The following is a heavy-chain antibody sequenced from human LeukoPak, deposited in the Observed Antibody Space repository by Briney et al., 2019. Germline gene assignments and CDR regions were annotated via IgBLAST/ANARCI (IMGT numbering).Heavy chain of an antibody. J-gene: IGHJ6*02. CDR3: ARSIVATTLYYGMDV. CDR2: IYYTGSN. D-gene: IGHD5-12*01. V-gene: IGHV4-38-2*02. CDR1: GYSISSGYY. Sequence: SETLSLTCTVSGYSISSGYYWSWIRQPPGKGLEWIGYIYYTGSNNYNPSLKSRVIISIDTSKKQLSLKLSSVTAADTAVYYCARSIVATTLYYGMDVWGQGTTVTVSS.